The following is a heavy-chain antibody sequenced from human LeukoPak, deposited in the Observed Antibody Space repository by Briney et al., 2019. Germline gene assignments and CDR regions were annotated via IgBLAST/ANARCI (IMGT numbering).Heavy chain of an antibody. V-gene: IGHV1-2*02. D-gene: IGHD3-22*01. J-gene: IGHJ4*02. CDR2: INPNSGGT. CDR1: GYTFTGYY. CDR3: ARGDYYDSSVYYYD. Sequence: ASVKVSCKASGYTFTGYYIHWVRQAPGRGLEWMGWINPNSGGTNSAQKFQGRVTMTRDTSISTAYMDLSSLRSDDTAVYYCARGDYYDSSVYYYDWGQGTLVTVSS.